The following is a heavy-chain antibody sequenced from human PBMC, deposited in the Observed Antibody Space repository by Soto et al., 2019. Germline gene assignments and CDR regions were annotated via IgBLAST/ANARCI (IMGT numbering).Heavy chain of an antibody. Sequence: EAQLVESGGGLVQPGGSLRLSCAASGFTFSNYEMHWVRQAPGKGLEYVSGISNNGAHTDYAKSVKGRFTISRDNSENTLYLQRGSLRAADMALYYCARRGYGSGWPNVYMDVWGKGTTVTVS. CDR3: ARRGYGSGWPNVYMDV. CDR2: ISNNGAHT. CDR1: GFTFSNYE. D-gene: IGHD6-25*01. J-gene: IGHJ6*03. V-gene: IGHV3-64*01.